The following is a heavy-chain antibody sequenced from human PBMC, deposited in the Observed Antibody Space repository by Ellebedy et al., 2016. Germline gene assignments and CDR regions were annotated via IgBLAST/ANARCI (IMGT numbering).Heavy chain of an antibody. CDR1: GFTFSTYW. J-gene: IGHJ6*02. CDR3: GKATTISARDGMDV. CDR2: IKPDGSET. D-gene: IGHD6-6*01. Sequence: GGSLRLSCAASGFTFSTYWMTWLRQAPGKGLEWVANIKPDGSETYYVDSVKGRFTISRDNSKNTLYLQMNKLRAEDTAVYYCGKATTISARDGMDVWGQGTTVTVSS. V-gene: IGHV3-7*03.